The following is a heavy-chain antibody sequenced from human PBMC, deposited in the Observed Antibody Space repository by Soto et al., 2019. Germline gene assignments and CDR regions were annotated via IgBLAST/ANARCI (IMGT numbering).Heavy chain of an antibody. CDR1: GFTFSSYW. CDR3: ARDRITLFGVAPHDTYYYYGMDV. D-gene: IGHD3-3*01. V-gene: IGHV3-7*01. J-gene: IGHJ6*02. CDR2: IKQDGSEK. Sequence: GGSLRLSXAASGFTFSSYWMSWVRQAPGKGLEWVANIKQDGSEKYYVDSVKGRFTISRDNAKNSLYLQMNSLRAEDTAVYYCARDRITLFGVAPHDTYYYYGMDVWGQGTTVTVSS.